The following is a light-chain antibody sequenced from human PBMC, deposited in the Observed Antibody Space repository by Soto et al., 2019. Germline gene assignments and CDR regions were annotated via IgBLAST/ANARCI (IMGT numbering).Light chain of an antibody. J-gene: IGLJ2*01. CDR2: GNS. Sequence: QSVLTQPPSVSGAPGQRVTISCTGSSSNIGAGYDVHWYQQLPGTAPKLLIYGNSNRPSGVPDRFSGSKSGTCASLAITGLQAEDEADYYWQSYDSSLSGSVFGGGTKLTVL. CDR1: SSNIGAGYD. CDR3: QSYDSSLSGSV. V-gene: IGLV1-40*01.